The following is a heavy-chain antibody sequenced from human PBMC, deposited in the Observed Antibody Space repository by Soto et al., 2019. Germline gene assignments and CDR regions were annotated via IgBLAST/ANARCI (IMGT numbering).Heavy chain of an antibody. V-gene: IGHV4-59*01. J-gene: IGHJ6*02. D-gene: IGHD3-10*01. CDR3: LRARGARGFITPFYEYGMDV. Sequence: SETLSLTCTVSGDSITPYYWNWIRQSPGTGLQWIAYINNNGMKNFNPSLTSRVTISLATSKNQDSLQLTSVTAADTAVYECLRARGARGFITPFYEYGMDVWGQGTTVSVSS. CDR1: GDSITPYY. CDR2: INNNGMK.